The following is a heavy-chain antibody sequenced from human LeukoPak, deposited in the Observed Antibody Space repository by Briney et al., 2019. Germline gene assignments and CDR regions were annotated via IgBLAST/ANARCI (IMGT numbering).Heavy chain of an antibody. CDR1: GFTFSAYW. Sequence: GGSLRLSCAASGFTFSAYWMSWVRQAPGKGLEWVANIKGNGREKYYADSVKGRFTISRDNAKNSLYLEMNSLRAEDTAVYFCARDLVGASYYWGQGTLVTVSS. CDR2: IKGNGREK. D-gene: IGHD1-26*01. CDR3: ARDLVGASYY. J-gene: IGHJ4*02. V-gene: IGHV3-7*01.